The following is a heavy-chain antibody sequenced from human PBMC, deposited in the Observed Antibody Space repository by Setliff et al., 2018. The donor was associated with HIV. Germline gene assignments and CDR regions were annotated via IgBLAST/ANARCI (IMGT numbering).Heavy chain of an antibody. Sequence: ASETLSLTCTVSGDSIRGYYWSWIRQSPGKGLEWIGYVFYNGDTAYNPSLKSRLTISVDTSKSQFSLKLTSVTAADTAVYYCARQMTIPGVAVTPVDYWGQGALVTVSS. D-gene: IGHD3-3*01. J-gene: IGHJ4*02. CDR3: ARQMTIPGVAVTPVDY. CDR1: GDSIRGYY. CDR2: VFYNGDT. V-gene: IGHV4-59*08.